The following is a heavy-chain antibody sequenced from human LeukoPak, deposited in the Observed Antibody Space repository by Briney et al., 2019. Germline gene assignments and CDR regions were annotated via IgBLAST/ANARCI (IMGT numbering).Heavy chain of an antibody. J-gene: IGHJ4*02. CDR3: AREPYSSGWSYFDY. CDR1: GGSISSSSYY. D-gene: IGHD6-19*01. CDR2: IYYSGST. Sequence: SETLSLTCTVSGGSISSSSYYWGWIRQPPGKGLEWIGSIYYSGSTYYNPSLKSRVTISVDTSKNQFSLKLSSVTAADTAAYYCAREPYSSGWSYFDYWGQGTLVTVSS. V-gene: IGHV4-39*07.